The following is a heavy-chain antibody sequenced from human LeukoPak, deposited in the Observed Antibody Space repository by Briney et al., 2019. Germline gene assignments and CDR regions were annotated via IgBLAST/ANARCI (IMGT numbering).Heavy chain of an antibody. CDR2: IYYSGST. CDR3: AGVDWGSHWYFDL. D-gene: IGHD7-27*01. Sequence: PSETLSLTCTVSGGSISSSSYYWGWIRQPPGTGLEWIGSIYYSGSTYYNPSLKSRVTISVDTSKNQFSLKLSSVTAADTAVYYCAGVDWGSHWYFDLWGRGTLVTVSS. CDR1: GGSISSSSYY. J-gene: IGHJ2*01. V-gene: IGHV4-39*01.